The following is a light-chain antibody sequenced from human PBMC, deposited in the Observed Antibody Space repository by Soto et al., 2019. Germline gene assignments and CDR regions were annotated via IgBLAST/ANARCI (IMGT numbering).Light chain of an antibody. CDR2: AAS. CDR1: QGISSY. V-gene: IGKV1-8*01. J-gene: IGKJ4*01. Sequence: AIRMTQSPSSFSASTGDRVTITCRASQGISSYLAWYQQKPGKAPKLLIYAASTLQSGVPSKFSGSGSVTDFTLTISSLQPEDSATYYCQQLNSYPLTFGGGTKVDIK. CDR3: QQLNSYPLT.